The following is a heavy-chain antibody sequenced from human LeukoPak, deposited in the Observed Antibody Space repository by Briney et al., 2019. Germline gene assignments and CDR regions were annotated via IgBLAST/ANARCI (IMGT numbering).Heavy chain of an antibody. V-gene: IGHV1-2*02. CDR2: INPHSGGT. CDR3: ARDVGEHCSSTNCYASHY. D-gene: IGHD2-2*01. Sequence: ASVKVSCKASGYTFTGYYIHWVRQAPGQGLEWMGWINPHSGGTNYAQKFQGGVTMTRGTSITTAYMELSSLRSDDTAVYYCARDVGEHCSSTNCYASHYWGQGTLVTVSS. J-gene: IGHJ4*02. CDR1: GYTFTGYY.